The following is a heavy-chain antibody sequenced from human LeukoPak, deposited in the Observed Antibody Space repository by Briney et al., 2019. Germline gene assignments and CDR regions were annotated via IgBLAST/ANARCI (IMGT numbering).Heavy chain of an antibody. CDR2: MNPNSGNT. D-gene: IGHD3-22*01. J-gene: IGHJ4*02. Sequence: VKVSCKAFGYTFTSYDINWVRQATGQGLEWMGWMNPNSGNTGYAQKFQGRVTMTRNTSISTAYMELSSLRSEDTAVYYCARAPGGYYDSSGSFDYWGQGTLVTVSS. CDR1: GYTFTSYD. V-gene: IGHV1-8*01. CDR3: ARAPGGYYDSSGSFDY.